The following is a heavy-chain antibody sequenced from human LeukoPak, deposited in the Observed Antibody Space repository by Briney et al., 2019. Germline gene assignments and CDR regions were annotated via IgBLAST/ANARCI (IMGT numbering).Heavy chain of an antibody. J-gene: IGHJ3*01. CDR1: GGTFSDYH. Sequence: PSETLSLTCDVVGGTFSDYHWSWIRQPPGGGPEGIGEINPGDPTHYNPSLNSRFSISVDTSKRQVFLRLTSMVAADTAVYYCAGDPIPQDYTDSVSVFHVWGPGSMVTVSS. D-gene: IGHD4-17*01. V-gene: IGHV4-34*08. CDR3: AGDPIPQDYTDSVSVFHV. CDR2: INPGDPT.